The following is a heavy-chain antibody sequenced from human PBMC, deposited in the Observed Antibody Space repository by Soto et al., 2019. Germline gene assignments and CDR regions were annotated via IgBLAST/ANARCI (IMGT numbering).Heavy chain of an antibody. CDR2: INPSGGST. J-gene: IGHJ3*02. CDR1: GYTFTSYY. V-gene: IGHV1-46*01. Sequence: ASVKVSCKASGYTFTSYYMHWVRQAPGQGLEWMGIINPSGGSTSYAQKFQGRVTMTRDTSTSTVYMKLSSLRSEDTAVYYCARVWEPDAFDIWGQGTMVTVSS. D-gene: IGHD1-26*01. CDR3: ARVWEPDAFDI.